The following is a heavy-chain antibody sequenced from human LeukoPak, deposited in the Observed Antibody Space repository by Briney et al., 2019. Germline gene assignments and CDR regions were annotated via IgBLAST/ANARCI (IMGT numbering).Heavy chain of an antibody. CDR3: ARGRRGSSWYFAFDI. CDR2: IYSGGST. J-gene: IGHJ3*02. D-gene: IGHD6-13*01. CDR1: GFTVNSNY. Sequence: PGGSLRLSCAASGFTVNSNYLSWVRRAPRKGLEWVSVIYSGGSTYYADSVKGRFTISRDNSKNTLYLQMNSLRAEDTAVYHCARGRRGSSWYFAFDIWGQGTMVTVSS. V-gene: IGHV3-66*02.